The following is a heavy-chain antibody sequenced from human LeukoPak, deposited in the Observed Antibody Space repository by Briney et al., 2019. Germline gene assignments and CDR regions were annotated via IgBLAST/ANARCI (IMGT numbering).Heavy chain of an antibody. J-gene: IGHJ4*02. D-gene: IGHD4-17*01. CDR1: AYSISSGYY. CDR2: IYHSGST. V-gene: IGHV4-38-2*02. Sequence: SETLSLTCTVSAYSISSGYYWGWIRQPPGKGLEWIGSIYHSGSTYYNPSLKSRVTISVDTSKNQFSLKLSSVTAADTAVYFCAGYHAYGVTTPPLGYWGQETLVTVSS. CDR3: AGYHAYGVTTPPLGY.